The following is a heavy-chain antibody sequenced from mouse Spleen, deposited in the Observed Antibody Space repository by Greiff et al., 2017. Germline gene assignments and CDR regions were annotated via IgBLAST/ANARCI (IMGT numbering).Heavy chain of an antibody. CDR3: AREDGYYVWFAY. J-gene: IGHJ3*01. CDR2: ISDGGSYT. D-gene: IGHD2-3*01. CDR1: GFTFSDYY. Sequence: EVMLVESGGGLVKPGGSLKLSCAASGFTFSDYYMYWVRQTPEKRLEWVATISDGGSYTYYPDSVKGRFTISRDNAKNNLYLQMSSLKSEDTAMYYCAREDGYYVWFAYWGQGTLVTVSA. V-gene: IGHV5-4*02.